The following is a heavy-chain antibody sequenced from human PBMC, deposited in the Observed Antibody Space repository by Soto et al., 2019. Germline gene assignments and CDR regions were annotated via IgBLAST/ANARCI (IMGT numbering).Heavy chain of an antibody. J-gene: IGHJ4*02. CDR2: IYHSGST. V-gene: IGHV4-4*02. CDR3: VTSINYDFWRDGGRHYYFDY. Sequence: SETLSLSXAVSGGSISSSYWWDWVRQPPGKGLEWIGKIYHSGSTNYNPSLKNRVTISVDKSNNQFSLRLSSVTAADTAVYFCVTSINYDFWRDGGRHYYFDYWGQGTLVTVSS. CDR1: GGSISSSYW. D-gene: IGHD3-3*01.